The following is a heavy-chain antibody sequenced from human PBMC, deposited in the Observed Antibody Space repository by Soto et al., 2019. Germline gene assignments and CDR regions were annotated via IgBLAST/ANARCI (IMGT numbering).Heavy chain of an antibody. CDR1: GFPFDDYG. CDR3: ARAPGYYGDFFDY. D-gene: IGHD4-17*01. J-gene: IGHJ4*02. CDR2: INRDGGST. Sequence: EVQLVESGGGVVRPGGSLRLSCAASGFPFDDYGMSWVRQAPGKGLEWVSGINRDGGSTGYSDSVKGRFTTSRDNAKTSLYLQMNSLRAEDTAFYCCARAPGYYGDFFDYWGQGTLVTVSS. V-gene: IGHV3-20*04.